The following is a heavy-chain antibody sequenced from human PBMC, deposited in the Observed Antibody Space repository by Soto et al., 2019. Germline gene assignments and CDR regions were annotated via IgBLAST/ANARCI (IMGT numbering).Heavy chain of an antibody. V-gene: IGHV3-21*04. J-gene: IGHJ3*02. CDR2: ISSSSSYI. CDR3: AKAVTPGAFDI. Sequence: GGSLRLSCAASGFTFSSYSMNWVRQAPGKGLEWVSSISSSSSYIYYADSVKGRFTISRDNAKNSLYLQMNSLRAEDTAVYYCAKAVTPGAFDIWGQGTMVTVSS. CDR1: GFTFSSYS. D-gene: IGHD3-16*02.